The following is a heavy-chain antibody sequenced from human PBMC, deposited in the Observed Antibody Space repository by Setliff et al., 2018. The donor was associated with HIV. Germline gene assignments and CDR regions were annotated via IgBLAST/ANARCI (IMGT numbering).Heavy chain of an antibody. CDR1: ELTFSNYA. J-gene: IGHJ4*02. D-gene: IGHD3-10*01. V-gene: IGHV3-23*01. Sequence: LRLSCAASELTFSNYAMTWVRQAPGKGLEWVSSLSGSGGSTYYADSVKGRFTIPRDNSKNTLYLRMNSLRAEDTAVYFCAKLGGSGSYSNAFDYWGQGTLVTVSS. CDR3: AKLGGSGSYSNAFDY. CDR2: LSGSGGST.